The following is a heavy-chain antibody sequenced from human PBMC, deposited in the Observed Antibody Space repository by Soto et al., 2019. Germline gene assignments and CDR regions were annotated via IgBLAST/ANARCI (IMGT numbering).Heavy chain of an antibody. CDR1: GFTFSSYS. CDR2: ISSSSSYI. CDR3: ARDNLADLGGYSYYYYYGMDV. J-gene: IGHJ6*02. V-gene: IGHV3-21*01. D-gene: IGHD3-16*01. Sequence: PGGSLRLSCAASGFTFSSYSMNWVRQAPGKGLEWVSSISSSSSYIYYADSVKGRFTISRDNAKNSLYLQMNSLRAEDTAVYYCARDNLADLGGYSYYYYYGMDVWGQGTTLTVSS.